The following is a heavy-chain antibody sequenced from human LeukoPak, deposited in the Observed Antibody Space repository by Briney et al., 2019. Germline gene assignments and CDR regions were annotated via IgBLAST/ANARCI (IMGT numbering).Heavy chain of an antibody. CDR2: MNPNSGNT. CDR1: GYTFTSYD. Sequence: ASVKVSCKASGYTFTSYDINWVRQATGQGLEWMGWMNPNSGNTGYAQKFQGGVTITRNTSISTAYMELSSLRSEDTAVYYCARGLQYHKDFDYWGQGTLVTVSS. D-gene: IGHD2-15*01. V-gene: IGHV1-8*03. J-gene: IGHJ4*02. CDR3: ARGLQYHKDFDY.